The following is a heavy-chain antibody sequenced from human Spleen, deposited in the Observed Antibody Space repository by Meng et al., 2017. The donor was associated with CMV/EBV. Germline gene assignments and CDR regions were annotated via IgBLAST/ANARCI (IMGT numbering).Heavy chain of an antibody. J-gene: IGHJ6*02. CDR2: INPNSGGT. D-gene: IGHD1-26*01. CDR3: ARKRWRGYYGMDV. Sequence: ASVKVSCKASGDSFSSYGISWVRQAPRQGLEWMGWINPNSGGTNYAQKFQGRVTMTRDTSISTAYMELSRLRSDDTAVYYCARKRWRGYYGMDVWGQGTTVTVSS. V-gene: IGHV1-2*02. CDR1: GDSFSSYG.